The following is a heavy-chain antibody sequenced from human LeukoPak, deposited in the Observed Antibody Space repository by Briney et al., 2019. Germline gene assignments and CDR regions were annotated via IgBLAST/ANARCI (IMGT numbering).Heavy chain of an antibody. CDR1: GGSISNNDYY. Sequence: SETLSVTCTVSGGSISNNDYYWGWIRQPPGKGLEWIGTMYYSGSTYYNPSLKSRVTISVDTSKNQFSLKLSSVTAADTAVYYCAREAARPYYYMDVWGKGTTVTVSS. CDR3: AREAARPYYYMDV. J-gene: IGHJ6*03. D-gene: IGHD6-6*01. CDR2: MYYSGST. V-gene: IGHV4-39*07.